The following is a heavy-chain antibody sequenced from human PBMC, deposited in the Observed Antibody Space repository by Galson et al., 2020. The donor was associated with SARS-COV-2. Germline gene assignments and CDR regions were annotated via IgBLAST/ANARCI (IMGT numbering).Heavy chain of an antibody. CDR3: ARVPDYDVLTGFYPDGFDS. V-gene: IGHV4-34*01. CDR2: TTHSGNT. J-gene: IGHJ3*01. Sequence: SETLSLTCAVYGGSFSGYCWTWIRQPPGKGLEWLGETTHSGNTNSNPSLKSRVTISVDTSKNQFSLKLSSVTAADTAVYYCARVPDYDVLTGFYPDGFDSWGQGTLVTVSS. D-gene: IGHD3-9*01. CDR1: GGSFSGYC.